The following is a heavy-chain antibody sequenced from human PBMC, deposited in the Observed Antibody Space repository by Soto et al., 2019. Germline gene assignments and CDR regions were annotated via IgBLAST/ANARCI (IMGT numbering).Heavy chain of an antibody. V-gene: IGHV3-48*01. J-gene: IGHJ5*01. CDR1: GFTFSSYS. D-gene: IGHD1-1*01. CDR2: ISSSSSTI. CDR3: ARHPERIAQSGWFDS. Sequence: EVQLVESGGGLVQPGGSLRLSCAASGFTFSSYSMNWVRQAPGKGLEWVSYISSSSSTIYYADSVKGRFTISRDNAKNSLYLQMNSLRAEDTAVYYCARHPERIAQSGWFDSWGQGTLVTVSS.